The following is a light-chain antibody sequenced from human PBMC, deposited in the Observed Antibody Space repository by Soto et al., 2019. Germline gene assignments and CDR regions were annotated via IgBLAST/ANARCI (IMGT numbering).Light chain of an antibody. J-gene: IGLJ1*01. CDR3: QSYDNSLSAYYV. Sequence: QSVLTQPPSVSGAPGQRVTISCTGSSSNIGAGYDVHWYQQLPGTAPKLLIYGNSNRPSGVPDRFSGSKSGTSASLAITGFQAEDEADYYCQSYDNSLSAYYVFGTGTKVTVL. CDR2: GNS. V-gene: IGLV1-40*01. CDR1: SSNIGAGYD.